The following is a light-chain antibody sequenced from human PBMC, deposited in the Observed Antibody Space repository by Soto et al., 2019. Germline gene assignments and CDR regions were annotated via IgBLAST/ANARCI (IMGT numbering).Light chain of an antibody. CDR2: DAS. CDR3: QQANRFLGNT. CDR1: QGIGTW. J-gene: IGKJ5*01. V-gene: IGKV1-12*01. Sequence: DIQLTQSPTSVYASVGDRVTIACRASQGIGTWLAWYQQKPGKAPKLLIDDASNMQSGVPSRFSGSGSGTDLTLTISSLQAEDFATYYCQQANRFLGNTFGLGTRLDNK.